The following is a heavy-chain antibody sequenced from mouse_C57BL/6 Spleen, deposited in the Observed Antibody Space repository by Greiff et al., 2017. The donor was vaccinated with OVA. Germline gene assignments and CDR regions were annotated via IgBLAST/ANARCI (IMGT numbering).Heavy chain of an antibody. V-gene: IGHV2-2*01. D-gene: IGHD1-1*01. Sequence: QVQLKESGPGLVQPSQSLSITCTVSGFSLTSYGVHWVRQSPGKGLEWLGVIWRGGSTDYNAAFISRLSISKDNSKSQVFFKMNSLQADDTAIYYCARRSYYYGSSYDAMDYWGQGTSVTVSS. CDR3: ARRSYYYGSSYDAMDY. J-gene: IGHJ4*01. CDR1: GFSLTSYG. CDR2: IWRGGST.